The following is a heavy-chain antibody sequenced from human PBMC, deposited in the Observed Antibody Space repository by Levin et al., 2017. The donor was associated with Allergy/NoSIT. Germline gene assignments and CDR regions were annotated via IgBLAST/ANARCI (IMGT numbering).Heavy chain of an antibody. CDR1: GASITSYY. CDR3: ARDNDFWSGYHYYGMDV. D-gene: IGHD3-3*01. V-gene: IGHV4-59*01. CDR2: FYYGGSS. J-gene: IGHJ6*02. Sequence: PSETLSLTCTVSGASITSYYWGWIRQPPGKGLEWIGYFYYGGSSKYNPSLKSRITMLIDTSKNQFSLKVSSVTAADTAVYYCARDNDFWSGYHYYGMDVWGQGTTVTVSS.